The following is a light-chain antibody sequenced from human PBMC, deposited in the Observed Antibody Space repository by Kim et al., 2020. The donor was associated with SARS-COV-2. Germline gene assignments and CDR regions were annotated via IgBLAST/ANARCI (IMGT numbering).Light chain of an antibody. CDR2: LEGSGSY. Sequence: QPVLTQSSSASASLGSSVKLTCTLSSGHRSYVIAWHQQQPGKAPRYLMKLEGSGSYNKGYGVPDRFSGSGSGADRYLTISNLQSEDEADYYCETWDSYIRVFGGGTQLTVL. J-gene: IGLJ3*02. V-gene: IGLV4-60*03. CDR1: SGHRSYV. CDR3: ETWDSYIRV.